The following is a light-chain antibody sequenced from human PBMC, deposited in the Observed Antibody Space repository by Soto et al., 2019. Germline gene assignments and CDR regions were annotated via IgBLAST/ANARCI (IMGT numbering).Light chain of an antibody. CDR2: DVS. Sequence: QSVLTQPASVSGSPGQSITISCTGTSSDVGYNYVSWYQQHPGKVPTLMIYDVSNRPSGVSNRFSGSKSGNTASLTISGLQAEDEADYYCSSYTGSSTPYVFGTGNKVTVL. J-gene: IGLJ1*01. CDR1: SSDVGYNY. CDR3: SSYTGSSTPYV. V-gene: IGLV2-14*03.